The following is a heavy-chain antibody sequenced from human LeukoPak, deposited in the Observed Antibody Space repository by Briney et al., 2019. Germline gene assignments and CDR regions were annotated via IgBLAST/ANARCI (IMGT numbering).Heavy chain of an antibody. D-gene: IGHD3-3*01. V-gene: IGHV4-59*01. CDR1: GGSISSYY. J-gene: IGHJ5*02. CDR3: ARAPRSGAYWFDP. CDR2: IYYSGST. Sequence: PSETLSLTRTVSGGSISSYYWSWIRQPPGKGLEWIGYIYYSGSTNYNPPLKSRVTISVDTSKNQFSLKLSSVTAADTAVYYCARAPRSGAYWFDPWGQGTLVTVSS.